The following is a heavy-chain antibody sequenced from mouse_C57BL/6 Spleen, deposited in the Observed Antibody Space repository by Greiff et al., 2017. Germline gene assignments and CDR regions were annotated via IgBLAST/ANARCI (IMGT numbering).Heavy chain of an antibody. J-gene: IGHJ3*01. CDR2: ISNGGGST. D-gene: IGHD2-5*01. Sequence: EVQLVESGGGLVQPGGSLKLSCAASGFTFSDYYMYWVRQTPEKRLEWVAYISNGGGSTYYPDTVKGRFTISRDNAKNTLYLQMSRLKSEDTAMYYCASPYYSNDGFAYWGQGTLVTVSA. CDR1: GFTFSDYY. V-gene: IGHV5-12*01. CDR3: ASPYYSNDGFAY.